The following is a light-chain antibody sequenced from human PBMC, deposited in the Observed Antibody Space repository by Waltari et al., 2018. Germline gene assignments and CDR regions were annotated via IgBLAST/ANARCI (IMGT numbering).Light chain of an antibody. Sequence: QSALTQPASVSGSPGRSITISCTAVNSNVDILHLVSWYQHHPGRNPRLLIYEISQRPSGIANRLSGSKSGNTSSLTSSGLQPEDAADYFCCSFAGYGIYVFGSGTQVSVL. J-gene: IGLJ1*01. CDR1: NSNVDILHL. CDR3: CSFAGYGIYV. V-gene: IGLV2-23*02. CDR2: EIS.